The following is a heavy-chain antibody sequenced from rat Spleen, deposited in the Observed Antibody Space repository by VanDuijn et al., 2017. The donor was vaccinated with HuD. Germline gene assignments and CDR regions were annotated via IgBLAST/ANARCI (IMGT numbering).Heavy chain of an antibody. CDR2: IKPVEFTP. V-gene: IGHV5-22*01. Sequence: EVQLVESGGGLVQPGGSLKLSCGASGFTFSDFYMAWVRQAPKKGLEWVASIKPVEFTPYYGESVMGRFTISRDDVESAVYLQMDSLQSEDTATYYCARHGRGERTYYYVLDAWGQGASVTVSS. D-gene: IGHD4-3*01. CDR3: ARHGRGERTYYYVLDA. J-gene: IGHJ4*01. CDR1: GFTFSDFY.